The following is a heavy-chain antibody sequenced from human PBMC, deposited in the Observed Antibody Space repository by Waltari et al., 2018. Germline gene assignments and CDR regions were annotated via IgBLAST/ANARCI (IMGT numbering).Heavy chain of an antibody. V-gene: IGHV3-30*02. J-gene: IGHJ4*02. Sequence: QVQLVASGGGVVQPGGSLSLSCAASGFTFSTYGMHWARQAPGKGLEWVAFIRYDGSNKYYADSVKGRFTISRDNSKNTLYLQMNSLRAEDTAVYYCAKDPNNAYYFDYWGQGTLVTVSS. CDR1: GFTFSTYG. D-gene: IGHD1-20*01. CDR2: IRYDGSNK. CDR3: AKDPNNAYYFDY.